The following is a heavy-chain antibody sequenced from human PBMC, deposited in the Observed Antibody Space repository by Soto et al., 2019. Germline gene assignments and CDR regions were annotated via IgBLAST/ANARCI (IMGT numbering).Heavy chain of an antibody. CDR2: IYWDDDK. D-gene: IGHD3-10*01. V-gene: IGHV2-5*02. CDR3: AHIRYYGSGSFLLSPINWFDP. CDR1: GFSLSTSGVG. J-gene: IGHJ5*02. Sequence: QITLKESGPTLVKATQTLTLTCTFSGFSLSTSGVGVGWIRQPPGKALEWLALIYWDDDKFYSPSLKSRLTNAKDTTKNQLILTMANMVPVATATYYCAHIRYYGSGSFLLSPINWFDPWGQGTLVTVSS.